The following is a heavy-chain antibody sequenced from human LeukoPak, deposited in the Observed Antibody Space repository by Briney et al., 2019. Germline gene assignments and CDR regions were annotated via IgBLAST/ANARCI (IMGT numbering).Heavy chain of an antibody. CDR1: GYTFISYY. Sequence: GASVKVSCKASGYTFISYYIHWVRQAPGQGLEWMGLINPSSGNTSYAQQFQGRVTMTRDTSTSTVYMELSSLRSEDTAVYYCARHSLTGTTPFDYWGQGTLVTVP. CDR3: ARHSLTGTTPFDY. J-gene: IGHJ4*02. D-gene: IGHD1-20*01. V-gene: IGHV1-46*01. CDR2: INPSSGNT.